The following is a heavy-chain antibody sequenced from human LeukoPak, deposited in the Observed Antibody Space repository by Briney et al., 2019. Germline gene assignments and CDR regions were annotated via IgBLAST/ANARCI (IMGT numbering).Heavy chain of an antibody. Sequence: ASVKVSCKASGYTFTGYYMHWVRQAPGQGLEWMGWINPNSGGTNYAQKFQGRVTMTRDTSISTAYMELSRLRSDDTAVYYCARHYDSSGYYYIWLDPWGQGTLVTVSS. CDR2: INPNSGGT. CDR1: GYTFTGYY. J-gene: IGHJ5*02. V-gene: IGHV1-2*02. CDR3: ARHYDSSGYYYIWLDP. D-gene: IGHD3-22*01.